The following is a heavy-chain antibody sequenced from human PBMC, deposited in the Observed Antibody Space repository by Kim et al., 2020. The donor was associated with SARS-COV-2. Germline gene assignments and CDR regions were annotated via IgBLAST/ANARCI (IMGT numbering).Heavy chain of an antibody. CDR1: GGSISSGDYY. Sequence: SETLSLTCTVSGGSISSGDYYWSWIRQPPGKGLEWIGYIYYSGSTYYNPSLKSRVTISVDTSKNQFSLKLSSVTAADTAVYYCARQRERDHSFDYWGQGTLVTVSS. CDR2: IYYSGST. CDR3: ARQRERDHSFDY. J-gene: IGHJ4*02. V-gene: IGHV4-30-4*01.